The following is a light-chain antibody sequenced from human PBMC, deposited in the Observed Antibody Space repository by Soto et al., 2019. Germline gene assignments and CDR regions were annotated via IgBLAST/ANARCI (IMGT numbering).Light chain of an antibody. CDR3: CSYGGSSTSP. Sequence: QSALTQPASVSGSPGQSITISCTGTSSDVGSYNLVSWYQQHPGKAPKLMIYEVSKRPSGVSNRFSGSKSGNTASLTISGLQAEDEADYYCCSYGGSSTSPFGTGTKVTVL. CDR2: EVS. CDR1: SSDVGSYNL. J-gene: IGLJ1*01. V-gene: IGLV2-23*02.